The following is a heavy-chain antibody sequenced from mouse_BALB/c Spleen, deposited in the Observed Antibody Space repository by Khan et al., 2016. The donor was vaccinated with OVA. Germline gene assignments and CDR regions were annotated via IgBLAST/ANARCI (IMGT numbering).Heavy chain of an antibody. J-gene: IGHJ3*01. CDR1: GFTFSTYA. V-gene: IGHV5-9-3*01. Sequence: EVHLVESGGGLVKPGGSLKLSCAASGFTFSTYAMSWVRQTPEKRLEWVATISSDGDYTYYPDNVTGRFTISSDHAKNTLYLQLSSLRSEDTARYYCARSPYGNFAYWGQGTLVTVSA. CDR2: ISSDGDYT. D-gene: IGHD2-1*01. CDR3: ARSPYGNFAY.